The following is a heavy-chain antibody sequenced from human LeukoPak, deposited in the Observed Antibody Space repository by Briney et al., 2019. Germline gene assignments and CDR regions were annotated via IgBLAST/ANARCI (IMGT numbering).Heavy chain of an antibody. J-gene: IGHJ4*02. CDR1: GYTFTSYY. D-gene: IGHD3-9*01. CDR2: INPSGGST. Sequence: GASVKVSCKASGYTFTSYYMHWVRQAPGQGLEWMGIINPSGGSTSYAQKFQGRVTMTRDTSTSTVYMELSSLRSEDTAVYYYATGGDDILTGYSPFDYWGQGTLVTVSS. V-gene: IGHV1-46*03. CDR3: ATGGDDILTGYSPFDY.